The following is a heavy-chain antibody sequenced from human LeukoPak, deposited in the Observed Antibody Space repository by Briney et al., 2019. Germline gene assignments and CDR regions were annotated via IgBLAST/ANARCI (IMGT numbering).Heavy chain of an antibody. CDR2: IYYSGST. CDR1: GGSISSYY. D-gene: IGHD3-10*01. Sequence: SETLSLTCTVSGGSISSYYWSWIRQPPGKGLEWIGYIYYSGSTNYNPSLKSRVTISVDTSKNQFSLKLSSVTAADTAAYYCARQYGSGSYYLPSDAFDIWGQGTMVTVSS. CDR3: ARQYGSGSYYLPSDAFDI. V-gene: IGHV4-59*01. J-gene: IGHJ3*02.